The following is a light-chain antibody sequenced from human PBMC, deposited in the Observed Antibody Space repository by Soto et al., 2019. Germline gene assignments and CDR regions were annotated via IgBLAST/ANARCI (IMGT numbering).Light chain of an antibody. J-gene: IGLJ3*02. Sequence: QSVLTQPASVSGSPGQSITISCSGTSSDVGSYNLVSWYQQHPGKAPQLLIYEGTKRPSGVSTRFSGSKSGNTASLTISGLQAEDEGEYYCCSYASYGGTITLVFGGGTKLTVL. CDR2: EGT. CDR3: CSYASYGGTITLV. V-gene: IGLV2-23*01. CDR1: SSDVGSYNL.